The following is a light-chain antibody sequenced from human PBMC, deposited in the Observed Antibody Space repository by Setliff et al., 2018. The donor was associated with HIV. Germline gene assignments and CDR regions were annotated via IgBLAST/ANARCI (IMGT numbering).Light chain of an antibody. CDR3: QSYDSSLSGSYV. Sequence: QSVLTQPPSVSGAPGQRVTISCPGSRSNIGAGYDVQWYQQLPGTAPKLVMFGNSNRPSGVPDRFSDSKSGTSASLAITGLQAEDEADYYCQSYDSSLSGSYVFGTGTKGTVL. J-gene: IGLJ1*01. CDR1: RSNIGAGYD. V-gene: IGLV1-40*01. CDR2: GNS.